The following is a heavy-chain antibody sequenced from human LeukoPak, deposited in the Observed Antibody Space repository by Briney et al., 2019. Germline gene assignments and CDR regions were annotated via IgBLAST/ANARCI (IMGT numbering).Heavy chain of an antibody. V-gene: IGHV3-21*01. CDR2: ISTRSSYI. Sequence: PGGSLRLSCAASGFTFSTFAMIWVRQPPGKGLEWVSSISTRSSYIYYADSVKGRFTISRDNAKNSLYLQMNSLRAEDTAVYYCAELGITMIGGVWGKGTTVTISS. CDR1: GFTFSTFA. D-gene: IGHD3-10*02. J-gene: IGHJ6*04. CDR3: AELGITMIGGV.